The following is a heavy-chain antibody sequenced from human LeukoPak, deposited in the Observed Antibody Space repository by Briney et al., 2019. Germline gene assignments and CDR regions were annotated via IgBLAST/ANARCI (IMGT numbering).Heavy chain of an antibody. CDR2: INHSGST. V-gene: IGHV4-34*01. CDR1: GGSFSGYY. Sequence: LETLSLTCAVYGGSFSGYYWSWIRQPPGKGLEWIGEINHSGSTNYNPSLKSRVTISVDTSKNQFSLKLSSVTAADTAVYYCARSTVELRNYYFDYWGQGTLVTVSS. J-gene: IGHJ4*02. CDR3: ARSTVELRNYYFDY. D-gene: IGHD1-7*01.